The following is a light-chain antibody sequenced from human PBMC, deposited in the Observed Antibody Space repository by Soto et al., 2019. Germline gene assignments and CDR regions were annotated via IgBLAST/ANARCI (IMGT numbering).Light chain of an antibody. J-gene: IGKJ4*01. CDR1: QSVSST. CDR3: QQYNNWPLT. CDR2: GAS. Sequence: IVMSQSPAALSVSKGERATLSCRASQSVSSTLAWYQQKPGQAPRLLIYGASTRATGIPARFSGSGSGTEFTLTISSLQSEDFALYYCQQYNNWPLTFGPATKVQI. V-gene: IGKV3-15*01.